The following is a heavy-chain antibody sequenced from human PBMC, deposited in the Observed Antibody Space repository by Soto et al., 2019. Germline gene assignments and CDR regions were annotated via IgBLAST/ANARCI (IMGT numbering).Heavy chain of an antibody. CDR1: GGTFSSYA. Sequence: ASVKVSCKASGGTFSSYAISWVRQAPGQGLEWMGGIIPIFGTANYAQKFQGRVTITADESTSTAYMELSSLRSEDTAVYYCARAVSWGGGRTRRINYYYYLDMWGQGTMVTVSS. J-gene: IGHJ6*03. V-gene: IGHV1-69*13. D-gene: IGHD2-21*01. CDR2: IIPIFGTA. CDR3: ARAVSWGGGRTRRINYYYYLDM.